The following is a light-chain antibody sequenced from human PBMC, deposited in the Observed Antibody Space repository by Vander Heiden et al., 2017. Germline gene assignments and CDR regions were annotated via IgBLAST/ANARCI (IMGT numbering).Light chain of an antibody. Sequence: QSVLTQPPSVSGAPGQRVTISCTGRSPNIGAGYAVHWYPPLPGTVPKLLIDGNRNRHSGVPDRLSGSKSGTSASRAITGLQAEDEDDDYCQADDSSRSVNYVVGSGTKLTVL. J-gene: IGLJ1*01. CDR3: QADDSSRSVNYV. CDR1: SPNIGAGYA. CDR2: GNR. V-gene: IGLV1-40*01.